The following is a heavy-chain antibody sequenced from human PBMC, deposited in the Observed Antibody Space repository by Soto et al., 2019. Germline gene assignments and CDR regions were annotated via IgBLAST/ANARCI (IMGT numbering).Heavy chain of an antibody. CDR2: IYYSGST. CDR3: ARERIPATAYSYYYYGMDV. Sequence: QVQLQESGPGLVKPSQTLSLTCTVSGGSISSGDYYWSWIRQPPGKGLEWIGYIYYSGSTYYNPFLKSRVTISVDTSKNQFSLKASSVTAADTAVYYCARERIPATAYSYYYYGMDVWGQGTTVTVSS. J-gene: IGHJ6*02. D-gene: IGHD6-13*01. V-gene: IGHV4-30-4*01. CDR1: GGSISSGDYY.